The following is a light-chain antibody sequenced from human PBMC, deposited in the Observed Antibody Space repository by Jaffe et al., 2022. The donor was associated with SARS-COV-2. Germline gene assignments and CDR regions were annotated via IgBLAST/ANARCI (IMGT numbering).Light chain of an antibody. V-gene: IGLV1-51*01. CDR1: SSNIGNNY. CDR3: GTWDSRV. CDR2: DNN. Sequence: QSVLTQPPSVSAAPGQKVTISCSGSSSNIGNNYVSWYQQLPGTAPKLLIYDNNKRPSGIPDRFSGSKSGTSATLGITGLQTGDEADYYCGTWDSRVFGGGTKLTVL. J-gene: IGLJ3*02.